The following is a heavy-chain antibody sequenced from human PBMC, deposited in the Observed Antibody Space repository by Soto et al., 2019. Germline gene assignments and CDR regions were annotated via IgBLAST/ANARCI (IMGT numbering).Heavy chain of an antibody. J-gene: IGHJ4*02. V-gene: IGHV3-30-3*01. Sequence: QVQLVESGGGVVQPGRSLRLSCAASGFTFSSYAMHWVRQAPGKGLEWVAFISYDGSDEYYADSVKGRFTISRDNSKNTLYLQVNSLRIEDTAVDYCARDRSMVVVAPGYWGQGTLVTVS. CDR2: ISYDGSDE. CDR1: GFTFSSYA. CDR3: ARDRSMVVVAPGY. D-gene: IGHD3-22*01.